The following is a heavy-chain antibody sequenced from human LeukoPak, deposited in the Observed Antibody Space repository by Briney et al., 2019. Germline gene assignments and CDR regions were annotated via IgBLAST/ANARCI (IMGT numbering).Heavy chain of an antibody. V-gene: IGHV3-21*01. CDR3: AATNYYDSSGYYYGFDY. Sequence: GGSLRLSWAASGFTFSSYSMNWVRQAPGKGLEWVSSISSSSSYIYYADSVKGRFTISRDNAKNSLYLQMNSLRAEDTAVYYCAATNYYDSSGYYYGFDYWGQGTLVTVSS. CDR1: GFTFSSYS. J-gene: IGHJ4*02. D-gene: IGHD3-22*01. CDR2: ISSSSSYI.